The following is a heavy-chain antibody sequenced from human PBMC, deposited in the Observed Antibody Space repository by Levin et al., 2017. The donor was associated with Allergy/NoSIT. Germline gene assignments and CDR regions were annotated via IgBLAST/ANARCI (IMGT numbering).Heavy chain of an antibody. CDR1: GYTFKNYG. CDR3: ARFVVTPVSYFYMDV. CDR2: ISTHNGNT. D-gene: IGHD2-2*01. J-gene: IGHJ6*03. Sequence: ESLKISCKASGYTFKNYGISWVRQAPGQGLEWMGWISTHNGNTNYAQSFQGRVTMTTDTSTSTADMELRSLISDDTAVYYCARFVVTPVSYFYMDVWGKGTTVTVSS. V-gene: IGHV1-18*01.